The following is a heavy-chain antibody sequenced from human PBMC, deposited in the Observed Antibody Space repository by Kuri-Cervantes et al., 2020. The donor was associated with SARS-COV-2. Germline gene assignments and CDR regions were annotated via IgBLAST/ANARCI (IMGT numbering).Heavy chain of an antibody. D-gene: IGHD2-2*01. V-gene: IGHV1-24*01. Sequence: ASVKVSCKVSGYTLTELSMHWVRQAPGKGLEWMGGFDPEDGETIYAQKFQGRVTMTEDTSTDTAYMELSSLRSDDTAVYYCARAYCSSTSCYLFPYYYMDVWGKGTTVTVSS. J-gene: IGHJ6*03. CDR2: FDPEDGET. CDR3: ARAYCSSTSCYLFPYYYMDV. CDR1: GYTLTELS.